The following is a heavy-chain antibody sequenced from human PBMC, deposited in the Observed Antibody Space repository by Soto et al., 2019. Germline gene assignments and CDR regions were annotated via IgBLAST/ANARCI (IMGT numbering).Heavy chain of an antibody. Sequence: ASVKVSCKASGYTFTSYAMHWVRQAPGQRLEWMGWINAGNGNTKYSQKFQGRVPITRDTSASTAYMELSSLRSEDTAVYYCARAGQQLVPRGFDYWGQGTLVTVSS. CDR3: ARAGQQLVPRGFDY. CDR2: INAGNGNT. J-gene: IGHJ4*02. V-gene: IGHV1-3*01. D-gene: IGHD6-13*01. CDR1: GYTFTSYA.